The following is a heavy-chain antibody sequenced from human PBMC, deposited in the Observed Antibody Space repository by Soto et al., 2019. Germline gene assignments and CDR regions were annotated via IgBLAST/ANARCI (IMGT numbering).Heavy chain of an antibody. D-gene: IGHD3-22*01. Sequence: VQLQESGPGLVKPSQTLSLTCTVSGGSISSGDSYWSWIRQPPGRGLEWIGYIHCSGSTYYTPSLKSRVTISVDTSKNQFSLKLSSVTAADTAVYYCARAAKTYYYDSSGYYYTFDIWGQGTMVTVSS. CDR3: ARAAKTYYYDSSGYYYTFDI. CDR2: IHCSGST. J-gene: IGHJ3*02. V-gene: IGHV4-30-4*01. CDR1: GGSISSGDSY.